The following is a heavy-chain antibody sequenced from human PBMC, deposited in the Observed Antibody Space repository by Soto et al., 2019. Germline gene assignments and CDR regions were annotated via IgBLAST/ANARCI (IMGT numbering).Heavy chain of an antibody. CDR3: ARGPYSSGWWGFDH. CDR1: GLTFSSYW. D-gene: IGHD6-19*01. CDR2: ISTDGSVT. J-gene: IGHJ4*02. V-gene: IGHV3-74*01. Sequence: EVQLVESGGGLVQPGGSLRLSCAASGLTFSSYWMHWVRQAPGKGLVWVSRISTDGSVTTYADSVKGRFTISRDNAKNPLYLQMNSLRTEDTAVYYCARGPYSSGWWGFDHWGQGTLVTVSS.